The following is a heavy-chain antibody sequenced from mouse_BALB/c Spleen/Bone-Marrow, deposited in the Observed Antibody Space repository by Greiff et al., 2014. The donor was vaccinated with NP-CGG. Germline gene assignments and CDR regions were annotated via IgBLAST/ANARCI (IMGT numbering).Heavy chain of an antibody. D-gene: IGHD2-14*01. CDR2: IHPNSGDT. Sequence: QVQLKESGSVLVRPGASVKLSCKASGYTFTNSWMHWAKQRPGQGLEWIGAIHPNSGDTNYTEKFKGKATLTVDKSSSTAYVDLCSLTAAASSVYACASHRRYSCYFDVWGAGTTLTVSS. J-gene: IGHJ1*01. CDR3: ASHRRYSCYFDV. CDR1: GYTFTNSW. V-gene: IGHV1S130*01.